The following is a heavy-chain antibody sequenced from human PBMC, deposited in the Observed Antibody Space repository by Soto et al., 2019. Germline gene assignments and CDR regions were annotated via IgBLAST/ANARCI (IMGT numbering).Heavy chain of an antibody. D-gene: IGHD3-10*01. CDR1: GFTVTTNY. V-gene: IGHV3-66*01. CDR2: VYSGGST. J-gene: IGHJ3*02. CDR3: ARDFSGKNDAFDI. Sequence: GGSLRLSCAASGFTVTTNYMSWVRQPPGKGLEWVSVVYSGGSTYYADSVKGRFTVSRDNSKNTLYLQMNSLRAEDTAVYYCARDFSGKNDAFDIWGKGTVVTVPS.